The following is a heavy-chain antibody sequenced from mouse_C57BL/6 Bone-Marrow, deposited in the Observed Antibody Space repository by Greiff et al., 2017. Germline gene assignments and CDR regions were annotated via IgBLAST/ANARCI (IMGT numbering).Heavy chain of an antibody. V-gene: IGHV1-55*01. CDR1: GYTFTSYW. J-gene: IGHJ3*01. D-gene: IGHD2-1*01. CDR3: ARGRSTMVTTAWFAY. CDR2: IYPGSGST. Sequence: QVQLQQPGAELVKPGASVKMSCKASGYTFTSYWITWVKQRPGQGLEWIGDIYPGSGSTNYNEKFKSKATLTVDTSSSTAYMQLSSLTSEDSAVYYCARGRSTMVTTAWFAYWGQGTLVTVSA.